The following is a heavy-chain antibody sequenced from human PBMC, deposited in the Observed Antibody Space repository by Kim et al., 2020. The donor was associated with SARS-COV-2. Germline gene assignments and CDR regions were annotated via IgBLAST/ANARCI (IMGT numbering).Heavy chain of an antibody. V-gene: IGHV4-39*01. CDR1: GGSISSSSYY. CDR3: ARLATTQMWIQLRKNYYYYGMDV. Sequence: SETLSLTCTVSGGSISSSSYYWGWIRQPPGKGLEWIGSIYYSGSTYYNPSLKSRVTISVDTSKNQFSLKLSSVTAADTAVYYCARLATTQMWIQLRKNYYYYGMDVWGQGTTVTVSS. J-gene: IGHJ6*02. CDR2: IYYSGST. D-gene: IGHD5-18*01.